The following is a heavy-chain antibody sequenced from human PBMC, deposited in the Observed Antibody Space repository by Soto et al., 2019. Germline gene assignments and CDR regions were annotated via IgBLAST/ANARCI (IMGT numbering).Heavy chain of an antibody. D-gene: IGHD3-3*01. Sequence: XATLSLTFTVSGGSISNYYCNWIGQPAGKGLEWIGRIDTSVSTNYNPSLKSRVTMSVDTSKQEFSLKLSSVTAADTALYYCARGGQDFWSGPFDYWGRGALVTVSS. V-gene: IGHV4-4*07. CDR3: ARGGQDFWSGPFDY. CDR2: IDTSVST. J-gene: IGHJ4*02. CDR1: GGSISNYY.